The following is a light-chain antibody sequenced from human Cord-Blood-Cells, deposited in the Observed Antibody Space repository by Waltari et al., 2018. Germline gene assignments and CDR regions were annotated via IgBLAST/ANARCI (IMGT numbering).Light chain of an antibody. CDR3: QQYYSTPLT. CDR2: WAS. J-gene: IGKJ4*01. Sequence: DIVMTQSPDSLAVSLGERATINCKSSQSVLYSSNNKNYLAWYQQKPGQHPKLLIYWASTRESGVPDRFSGSGSGTEFTLTISSLQAEDVAVYYCQQYYSTPLTFGGGTKVEIK. V-gene: IGKV4-1*01. CDR1: QSVLYSSNNKNY.